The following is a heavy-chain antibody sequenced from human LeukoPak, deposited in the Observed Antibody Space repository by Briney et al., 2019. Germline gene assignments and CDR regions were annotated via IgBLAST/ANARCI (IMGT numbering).Heavy chain of an antibody. CDR1: GFTFSSYA. V-gene: IGHV3-33*01. Sequence: PGGSLRLSCAASGFTFSSYAMHWVRQAPGKGLEWVAVIWPDGSNKYYADSVKGRFTISRDNSKNTLYLQMNSLRAEDTAVYYCARGSGSYSGGFDYWGQGMLVTVSS. CDR3: ARGSGSYSGGFDY. CDR2: IWPDGSNK. J-gene: IGHJ4*02. D-gene: IGHD1-26*01.